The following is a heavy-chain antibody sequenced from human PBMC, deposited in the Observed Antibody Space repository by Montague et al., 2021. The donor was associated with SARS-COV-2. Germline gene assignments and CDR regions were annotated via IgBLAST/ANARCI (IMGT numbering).Heavy chain of an antibody. CDR3: ARACCSGDCYFYWYFDL. D-gene: IGHD2-21*02. J-gene: IGHJ2*01. CDR2: TYYRSKWYN. Sequence: CAISGDSVSSNIATWNWIRQSPSRGLEWLGRTYYRSKWYNDYAVSVKSRVIINPDTSNNRISLQLNSVTPEDTAVYYCARACCSGDCYFYWYFDLWGRGTLVTVSS. CDR1: GDSVSSNIAT. V-gene: IGHV6-1*01.